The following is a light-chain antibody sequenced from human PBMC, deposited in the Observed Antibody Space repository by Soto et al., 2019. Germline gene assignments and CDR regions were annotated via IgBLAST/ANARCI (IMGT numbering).Light chain of an antibody. CDR1: QIVRSTH. J-gene: IGKJ1*01. V-gene: IGKV3-20*01. CDR2: DAS. Sequence: LLTQSPGTLSLSAWESATLSCRASQIVRSTHLAWYQQKPGQAPRLLIYDASSRATDIPDRFSGSGSGTEFTLTISGLEPEDFAVYYCQHYGSTLWTFGQGTKVDIK. CDR3: QHYGSTLWT.